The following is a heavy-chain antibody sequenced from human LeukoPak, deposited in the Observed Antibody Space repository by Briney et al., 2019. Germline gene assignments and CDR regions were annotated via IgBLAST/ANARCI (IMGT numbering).Heavy chain of an antibody. CDR1: GFTFSSYG. J-gene: IGHJ4*02. V-gene: IGHV3-33*06. CDR2: IWYDGSNK. CDR3: AKDYLLWFGLGYYFDY. D-gene: IGHD3-10*01. Sequence: PGGSLRLSCAASGFTFSSYGMHWVRQAPGKGREWVAVIWYDGSNKYYADSVKGRFTISRDNSKNTLYLQMNSLRAEDTAVYYCAKDYLLWFGLGYYFDYCGQGTLVTVSS.